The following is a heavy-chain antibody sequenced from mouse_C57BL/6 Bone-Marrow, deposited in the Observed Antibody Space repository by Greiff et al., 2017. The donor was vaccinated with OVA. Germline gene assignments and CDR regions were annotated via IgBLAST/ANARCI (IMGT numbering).Heavy chain of an antibody. CDR2: ISSGSSTI. D-gene: IGHD2-3*01. CDR3: ARGYDGYYEGFAY. J-gene: IGHJ3*01. CDR1: GFTFSDYG. V-gene: IGHV5-17*01. Sequence: EVKVVESGGGLVKPGGSLKLSCASSGFTFSDYGMHCVRQAPEKGLEWVAYISSGSSTIYYADTVKGRFTISRDNAKNTLFLQMTSLRSEDTAMYYCARGYDGYYEGFAYWGQGTLVTVSA.